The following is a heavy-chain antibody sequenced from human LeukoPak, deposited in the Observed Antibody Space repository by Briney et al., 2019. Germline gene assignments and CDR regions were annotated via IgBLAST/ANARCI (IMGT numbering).Heavy chain of an antibody. J-gene: IGHJ4*02. Sequence: GGSLRLSCAASGFTFSSYAMSWVRQAPGKGLEWVSAISGGGGSAYCADSVKGRFTISRDNSKNTLYLQMNSLRAEDTAVYYCARETCSSTSCSTDYWGQGTLVTVSS. CDR3: ARETCSSTSCSTDY. D-gene: IGHD2-2*01. CDR2: ISGGGGSA. V-gene: IGHV3-23*01. CDR1: GFTFSSYA.